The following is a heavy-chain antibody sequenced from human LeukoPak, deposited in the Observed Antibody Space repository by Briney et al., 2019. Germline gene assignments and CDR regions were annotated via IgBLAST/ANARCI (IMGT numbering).Heavy chain of an antibody. J-gene: IGHJ4*02. CDR3: ARETYCTSTTCPIGDHFDY. Sequence: GESLRLSCAASGFTFSSYAMSWVRQAPGKGLEWVSPINGSGDRKYYTDSVKGRFTISRDNAKNSLYLQMNSLRAEDTAVYYCARETYCTSTTCPIGDHFDYWGQGTLVTVSS. D-gene: IGHD2-2*01. CDR1: GFTFSSYA. CDR2: INGSGDRK. V-gene: IGHV3-23*01.